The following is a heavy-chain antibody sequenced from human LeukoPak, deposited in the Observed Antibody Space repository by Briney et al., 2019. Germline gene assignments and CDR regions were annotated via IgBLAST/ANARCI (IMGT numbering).Heavy chain of an antibody. Sequence: PSETLSLTCTVSGGSISSGSYYWSWVRQPAGKGLEWIGRFYTSGSTDYNPSLKSRVTISVDTSKNQFPLKLSSVTAADTAVYYCAREGEYSNRLDPWGQGTLVTVSS. D-gene: IGHD4-11*01. V-gene: IGHV4-61*02. CDR1: GGSISSGSYY. CDR2: FYTSGST. J-gene: IGHJ5*02. CDR3: AREGEYSNRLDP.